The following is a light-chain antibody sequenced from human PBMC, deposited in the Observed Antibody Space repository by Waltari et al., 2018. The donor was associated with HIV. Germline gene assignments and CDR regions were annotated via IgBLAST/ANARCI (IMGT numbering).Light chain of an antibody. CDR1: ASDFGPYNF. Sequence: QSALTQPASVSGSPGHSVPISCTGTASDFGPYNFVSLYQQHPANVPKGIIYNVPSRPSGVRPRFSGSKSGNTASLTISGLRAEDEALYYCSTHTGNDTLAFGGGTKLTVL. CDR2: NVP. J-gene: IGLJ2*01. CDR3: STHTGNDTLA. V-gene: IGLV2-14*03.